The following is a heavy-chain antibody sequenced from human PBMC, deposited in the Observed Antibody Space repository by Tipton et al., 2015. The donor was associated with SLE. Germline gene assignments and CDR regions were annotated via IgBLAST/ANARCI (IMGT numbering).Heavy chain of an antibody. CDR2: IYYSGST. J-gene: IGHJ5*02. CDR3: ARGPRSLGGSPRDDT. CDR1: GGSISSYY. D-gene: IGHD2-15*01. Sequence: TLSLTCTVSGGSISSYYWSWIRQPPGKGLEWIGYIYYSGSTYYNPSLKSRVTISVDTSKNQFSLKLSSVTAADTAVYYCARGPRSLGGSPRDDTWGQGTLVTVSS. V-gene: IGHV4-59*12.